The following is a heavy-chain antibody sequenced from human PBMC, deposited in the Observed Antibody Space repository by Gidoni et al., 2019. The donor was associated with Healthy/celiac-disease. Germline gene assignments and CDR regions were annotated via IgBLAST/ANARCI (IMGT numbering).Heavy chain of an antibody. CDR1: GFTLSRYS. CDR3: ASFKGYGGYEVMFPINDY. J-gene: IGHJ4*02. V-gene: IGHV3-21*01. D-gene: IGHD5-12*01. Sequence: EEQLVEAGGGLAKHGGSLRLCCAACGFTLSRYSMNWVRQPPGKGLEWFSTISSSSSYIDYADSLKGRFTISRDSAKNSLYLQMNSLRAEDTAVYYCASFKGYGGYEVMFPINDYWGQGTLVTVSS. CDR2: ISSSSSYI.